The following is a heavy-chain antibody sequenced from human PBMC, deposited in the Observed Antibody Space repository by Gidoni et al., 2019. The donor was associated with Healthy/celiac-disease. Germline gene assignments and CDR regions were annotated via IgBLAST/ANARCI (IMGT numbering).Heavy chain of an antibody. CDR1: GYSFTSYW. D-gene: IGHD5-18*01. CDR2: IYPGDSDT. Sequence: EVQLVQSGAEVKKPGESLKISCKGSGYSFTSYWIGWVRQMPGKGLEWMGIIYPGDSDTRYSPSFQGQVTISADKSISTAYLQWSSLKASDTAMYYCARTEMDTAMVTDAFDIWGQGTMVTVSS. J-gene: IGHJ3*02. V-gene: IGHV5-51*01. CDR3: ARTEMDTAMVTDAFDI.